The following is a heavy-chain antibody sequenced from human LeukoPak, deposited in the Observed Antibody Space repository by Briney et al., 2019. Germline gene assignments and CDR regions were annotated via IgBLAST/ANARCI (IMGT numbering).Heavy chain of an antibody. CDR1: GGSISSGDYY. V-gene: IGHV4-30-4*01. D-gene: IGHD1-1*01. J-gene: IGHJ4*02. CDR2: IYYIGNT. Sequence: SETLSLTCTVSGGSISSGDYYWSWIRQPPGKGLEWIGYIYYIGNTFYNPSLKSRVTISVDTSKNQFSLKLSSVTAADTAVYYCARDRDTTGTTVFDYWGQGTLVTVSS. CDR3: ARDRDTTGTTVFDY.